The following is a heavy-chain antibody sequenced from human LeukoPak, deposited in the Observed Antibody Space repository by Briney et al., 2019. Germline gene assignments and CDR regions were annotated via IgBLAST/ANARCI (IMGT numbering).Heavy chain of an antibody. CDR2: INPSGGST. D-gene: IGHD3-22*01. CDR1: GYTFTRSY. J-gene: IGHJ4*02. V-gene: IGHV1-46*03. Sequence: ASVKVSCKASGYTFTRSYMHWVRQAPGQGLEWMGIINPSGGSTSYTQKFQGRATMTRDTSTTTVYMELSSLRSEDTAVYYCARASDSSGYYAPQHYFDYWGQGTPVTVSS. CDR3: ARASDSSGYYAPQHYFDY.